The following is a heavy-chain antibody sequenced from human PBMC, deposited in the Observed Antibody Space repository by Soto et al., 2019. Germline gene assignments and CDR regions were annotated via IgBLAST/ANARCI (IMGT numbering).Heavy chain of an antibody. CDR2: IYHSGSI. J-gene: IGHJ3*02. CDR3: ASKFGELLADAFDI. V-gene: IGHV4-4*02. Sequence: QVQLQESGPGLVKPSGTLSLTCTVSNASISSRKWWTWVRQTPGKGLEWIGEIYHSGSINHNPSLKSRVTLSLEKSKTQFSLKMTSVTAADTAVYYWASKFGELLADAFDIWGKGTVVTVSS. CDR1: NASISSRKW. D-gene: IGHD3-10*01.